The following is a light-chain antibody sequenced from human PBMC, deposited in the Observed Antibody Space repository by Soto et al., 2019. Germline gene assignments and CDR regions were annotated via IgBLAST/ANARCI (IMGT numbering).Light chain of an antibody. CDR1: QSISSS. CDR2: RAS. CDR3: QQYTTYSWT. J-gene: IGKJ1*01. Sequence: DIQMTQSPSTLSASVGDRVTITCRASQSISSSLAWYQQKPGTAPNLLIYRASVLQRGVPSRFIAGGSGTEQTLTISSLQNEDFAAYICQQYTTYSWTSGLRNHVAIK. V-gene: IGKV1-5*03.